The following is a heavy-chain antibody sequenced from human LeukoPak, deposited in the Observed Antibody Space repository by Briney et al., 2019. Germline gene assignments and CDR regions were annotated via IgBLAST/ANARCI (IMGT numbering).Heavy chain of an antibody. V-gene: IGHV4-59*12. Sequence: SETLSLTCTVSGGSISSYYWSWIRQPPGKGLEWIGYIYHSGNTYYNPSLKSRVTISVDGSKNQFSLKLSSVTAADTAVYYCAREMSTGKYFDYWGQGTLVTVSS. CDR3: AREMSTGKYFDY. CDR1: GGSISSYY. CDR2: IYHSGNT. J-gene: IGHJ4*02.